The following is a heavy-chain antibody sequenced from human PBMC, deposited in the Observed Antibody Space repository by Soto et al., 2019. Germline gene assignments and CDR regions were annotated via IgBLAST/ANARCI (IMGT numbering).Heavy chain of an antibody. D-gene: IGHD1-1*01. J-gene: IGHJ6*02. CDR2: IIPVLGTP. Sequence: QVLLVQSSAEVKQPGSSVKVSCKASGGTFTSTAFSWVRQAPGQGLEWMGGIIPVLGTPNYAQKFQARLTVTADASTTTVHIELSSLRSDDTAVYYCASSAGLDHLLNYYGLNVWGQGTTVAVSS. V-gene: IGHV1-69*01. CDR3: ASSAGLDHLLNYYGLNV. CDR1: GGTFTSTA.